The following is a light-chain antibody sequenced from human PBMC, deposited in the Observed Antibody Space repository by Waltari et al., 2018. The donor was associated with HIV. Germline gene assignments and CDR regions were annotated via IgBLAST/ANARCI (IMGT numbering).Light chain of an antibody. J-gene: IGLJ3*02. Sequence: QSVLTQPPSTSGTPGQRVTISCFGSSSNIGSNYVYWYQQLPGTAPKLLIYRNNQRPSGVPDRFSGSKSGTSASLAISGLRSEDEGDYPCAAWDDTRGGLWVFGGGTKVTVL. CDR2: RNN. V-gene: IGLV1-47*01. CDR3: AAWDDTRGGLWV. CDR1: SSNIGSNY.